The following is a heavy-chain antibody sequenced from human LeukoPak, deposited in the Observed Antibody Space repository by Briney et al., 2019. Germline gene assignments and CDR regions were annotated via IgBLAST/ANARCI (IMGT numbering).Heavy chain of an antibody. J-gene: IGHJ4*02. Sequence: PSETLSLTCTVSGGSISSSSYYWGWIRQPPGKGLEWIGSIYYSGSTYYNPSLKSRVTISVDTSKNQFSLKLSSVTAADTAVYYCAKQRALALIDYWGRGTLVTVSS. CDR3: AKQRALALIDY. CDR2: IYYSGST. V-gene: IGHV4-39*01. D-gene: IGHD1-26*01. CDR1: GGSISSSSYY.